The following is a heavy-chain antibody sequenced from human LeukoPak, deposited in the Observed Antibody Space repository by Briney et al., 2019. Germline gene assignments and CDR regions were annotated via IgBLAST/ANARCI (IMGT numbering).Heavy chain of an antibody. Sequence: PGGSQRLSCAASGFTFSSYWMSWVRQAPGKGLEWVANIKQDGSEKYYVDSVKGRLTISRDNAKNSLYLQMNSLRAEDTAVYYCAREADTAMVKGTYYFDCWGQGTLVTVSS. CDR1: GFTFSSYW. D-gene: IGHD5-18*01. V-gene: IGHV3-7*03. J-gene: IGHJ4*02. CDR2: IKQDGSEK. CDR3: AREADTAMVKGTYYFDC.